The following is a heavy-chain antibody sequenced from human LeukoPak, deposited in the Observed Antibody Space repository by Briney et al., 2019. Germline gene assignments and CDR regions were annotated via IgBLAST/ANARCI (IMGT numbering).Heavy chain of an antibody. CDR1: GFTFSSYA. V-gene: IGHV3-30-3*01. Sequence: GGSLRLSCAASGFTFSSYAMHWVRQAPGKGLEWVAVISYDGSNKYYADSVKGRFTISRDNSKNTLYLQMNSLRAEDTAVYYCARPVSGGDGYNLGDWGQGTLVTVSS. CDR3: ARPVSGGDGYNLGD. D-gene: IGHD5-24*01. J-gene: IGHJ4*02. CDR2: ISYDGSNK.